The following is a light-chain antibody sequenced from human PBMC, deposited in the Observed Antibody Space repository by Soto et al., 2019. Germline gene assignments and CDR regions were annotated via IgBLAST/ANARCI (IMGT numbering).Light chain of an antibody. CDR3: QQYGSSST. J-gene: IGKJ2*01. CDR2: GAS. CDR1: QSVSSSY. V-gene: IGKV3-20*01. Sequence: EIVLTQSPGTQSLSPGERATLSCRASQSVSSSYLAWYQQKPGQAPRLLIYGASSRATGIPDRFSGSGSGTDFTLTISRLEPEDFAVYYFQQYGSSSTFGQGTKLEIK.